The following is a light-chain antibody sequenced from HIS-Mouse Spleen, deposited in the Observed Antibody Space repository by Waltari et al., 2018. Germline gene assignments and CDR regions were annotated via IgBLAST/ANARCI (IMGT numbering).Light chain of an antibody. Sequence: QSALTQPASVSGSPGQSVTLSCTGTSSDVGGYNYVSWYQQHPGKAPKLMIYDVSKRPSGVPDRFSGSKSDNTASLTISGLQAEDEADYYCCSYAGSYTFVVFGGGTKLTVL. CDR1: SSDVGGYNY. CDR3: CSYAGSYTFVV. V-gene: IGLV2-11*01. J-gene: IGLJ2*01. CDR2: DVS.